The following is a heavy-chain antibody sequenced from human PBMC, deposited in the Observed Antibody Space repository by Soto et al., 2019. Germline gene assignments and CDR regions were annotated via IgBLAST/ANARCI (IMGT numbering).Heavy chain of an antibody. V-gene: IGHV4-61*01. Sequence: SETLSLTCSVSGGSVSSDNSYWSWIRQPPGKGLEWIGYIYYSGSTDYNPSLKSRVSISRDTSKNQFSLKLSSVTAADTAVYYCARTEMATVYFDYWGQGTLVTVSS. CDR2: IYYSGST. J-gene: IGHJ4*02. CDR3: ARTEMATVYFDY. D-gene: IGHD4-4*01. CDR1: GGSVSSDNSY.